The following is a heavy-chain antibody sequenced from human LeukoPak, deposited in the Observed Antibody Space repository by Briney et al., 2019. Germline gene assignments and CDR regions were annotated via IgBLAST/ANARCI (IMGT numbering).Heavy chain of an antibody. V-gene: IGHV1-46*01. CDR3: ARYYYDSSGYYKLYGPANNWFDP. CDR2: INPSGGST. CDR1: GYTFTSYD. Sequence: GASVKVSCKASGYTFTSYDINWVRQAPGQGIEWMGIINPSGGSTSYAQKFQGRVTMTRDMSTSTVYMELSSLRSEDTAVYYCARYYYDSSGYYKLYGPANNWFDPWGQGTLVTVSS. D-gene: IGHD3-22*01. J-gene: IGHJ5*02.